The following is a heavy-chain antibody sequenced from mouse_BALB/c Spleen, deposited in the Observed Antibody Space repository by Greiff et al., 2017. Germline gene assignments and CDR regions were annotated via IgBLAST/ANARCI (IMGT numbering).Heavy chain of an antibody. V-gene: IGHV7-3*02. Sequence: EVMLVESGGGLVQPGGSLRLSCATSGFTFTDYYMSWVRQPPGKALEWLGFIRNKANGYTTEYSASVKGRFTISRDNSQSILYLQMNTLRAEDSATYYCARAYNWYFDVWGAGTTVTVSS. CDR3: ARAYNWYFDV. CDR1: GFTFTDYY. D-gene: IGHD2-10*01. CDR2: IRNKANGYTT. J-gene: IGHJ1*01.